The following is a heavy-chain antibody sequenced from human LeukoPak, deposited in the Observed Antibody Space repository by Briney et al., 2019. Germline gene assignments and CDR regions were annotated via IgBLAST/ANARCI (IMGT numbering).Heavy chain of an antibody. CDR1: GFTFTTYG. CDR2: IWYDGSNK. CDR3: AKDLAEAGNLGFDY. D-gene: IGHD4-23*01. Sequence: GGSLRLSCAASGFTFTTYGMNWVRQAPGKGLEWVAVIWYDGSNKYYADSVKGRFTISRDNSKNTLYLQMNSLRAEDTALYYCAKDLAEAGNLGFDYWGQGTLVTVSS. V-gene: IGHV3-33*06. J-gene: IGHJ4*02.